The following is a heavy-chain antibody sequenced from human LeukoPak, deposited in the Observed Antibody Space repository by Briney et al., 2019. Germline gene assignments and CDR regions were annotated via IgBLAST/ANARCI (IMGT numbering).Heavy chain of an antibody. CDR2: IWYDGNNK. V-gene: IGHV3-33*01. J-gene: IGHJ4*02. D-gene: IGHD6-13*01. CDR1: GFTFSNYG. CDR3: ARLGSSWALDY. Sequence: GGSLRLSCAPSGFTFSNYGILWVRQAPGKGLEWVAVIWYDGNNKYYADSVKGRFTISRDNSKKTLNLQMNTLRAEDTAVYYCARLGSSWALDYWGQGTLVTVSS.